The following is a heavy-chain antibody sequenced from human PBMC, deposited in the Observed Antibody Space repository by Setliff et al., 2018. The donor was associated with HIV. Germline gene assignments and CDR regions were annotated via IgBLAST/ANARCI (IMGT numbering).Heavy chain of an antibody. V-gene: IGHV3-33*08. CDR1: GFTFSAYA. CDR2: IWLDGSNK. Sequence: PGGSLRLPCAASGFTFSAYAMYWVRQAPGKGLEWVALIWLDGSNKYYADSVKGRFTISRDNAKNSLYLQMNSLRAEDTAVYYCARDRPRGGGSLDAFDIWGQGTMVTVSS. D-gene: IGHD1-26*01. J-gene: IGHJ3*02. CDR3: ARDRPRGGGSLDAFDI.